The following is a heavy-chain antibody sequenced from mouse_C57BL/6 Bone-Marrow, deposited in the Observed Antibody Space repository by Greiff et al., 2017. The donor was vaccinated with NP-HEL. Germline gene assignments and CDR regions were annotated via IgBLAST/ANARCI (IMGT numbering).Heavy chain of an antibody. CDR1: GYTFTDYN. V-gene: IGHV1-22*01. CDR2: INPNNGGT. D-gene: IGHD1-1*01. CDR3: ARLVPRLRYYFDY. Sequence: VQLKQSGPELVKPGASVKMSCKASGYTFTDYNMHWVKQSHGKSLEWIGYINPNNGGTSYNQKFKGKATLTVNKSSSTAYMELRSLTSEDSAVYYCARLVPRLRYYFDYWGQGTTLKSPQ. J-gene: IGHJ2*01.